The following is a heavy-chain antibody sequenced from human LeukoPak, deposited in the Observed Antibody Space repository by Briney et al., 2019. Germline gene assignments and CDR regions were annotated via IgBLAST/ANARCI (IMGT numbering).Heavy chain of an antibody. CDR2: VSNGGDYS. J-gene: IGHJ6*02. CDR3: ARGQTYYYDSSGYYYDNYYGMDV. V-gene: IGHV3-23*01. Sequence: GGSLRLSCAASGFTLSSYAMSWVRQAPGKGLEWFSAVSNGGDYSYYADSVKGRFTISRDNSKNTLYLQMNSLRAEDTAVYYCARGQTYYYDSSGYYYDNYYGMDVWGQGTTVTVSS. D-gene: IGHD3-22*01. CDR1: GFTLSSYA.